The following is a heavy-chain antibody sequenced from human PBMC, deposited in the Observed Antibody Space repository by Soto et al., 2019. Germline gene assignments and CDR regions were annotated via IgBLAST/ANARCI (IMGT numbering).Heavy chain of an antibody. CDR2: IIPIFGAV. Sequence: QVQLVQSGAEVKRPGSSVKVTCKASGGTFSSYAINWVRQAPGQGLEWMGGIIPIFGAVKYAQKFQGRVTLTADESTSTAYMELRSLRSEDTAVYYCARCRYYNEEVFHAFDVWGQGTMVTVSS. CDR3: ARCRYYNEEVFHAFDV. V-gene: IGHV1-69*12. J-gene: IGHJ3*01. CDR1: GGTFSSYA. D-gene: IGHD3-10*01.